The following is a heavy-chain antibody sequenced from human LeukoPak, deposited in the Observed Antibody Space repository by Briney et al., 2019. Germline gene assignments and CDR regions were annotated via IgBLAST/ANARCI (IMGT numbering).Heavy chain of an antibody. V-gene: IGHV4-34*01. Sequence: PSETLSLTCAVYGGSFSGYYWTWIRQPPGKGLEWIGEMNHSGSANYNPSLKSRVTISVDTSKNQFSLKLSSVTAADTAVYYCARDHGRITMVRGVRHYYYMDVWGKGTTVTISS. CDR1: GGSFSGYY. J-gene: IGHJ6*03. D-gene: IGHD3-10*01. CDR3: ARDHGRITMVRGVRHYYYMDV. CDR2: MNHSGSA.